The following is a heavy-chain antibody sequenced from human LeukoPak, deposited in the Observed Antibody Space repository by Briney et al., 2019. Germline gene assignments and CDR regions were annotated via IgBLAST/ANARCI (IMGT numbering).Heavy chain of an antibody. CDR3: AREVMDNLRFDY. V-gene: IGHV1-46*01. CDR1: GYTFTSYY. D-gene: IGHD1-14*01. J-gene: IGHJ4*02. CDR2: INPSGGDT. Sequence: ASVKVSCKASGYTFTSYYMHWVRQAPGQGLEWMGIINPSGGDTGYAQKFQGRLTMTRDTSTNTVYMELTSLRSEDTAVYYCAREVMDNLRFDYWGQGTLVTVSS.